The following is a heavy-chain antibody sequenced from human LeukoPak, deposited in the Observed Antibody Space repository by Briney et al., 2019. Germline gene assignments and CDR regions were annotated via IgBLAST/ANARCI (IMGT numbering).Heavy chain of an antibody. Sequence: GRSLRLSCAASGFSFSSYGIHWVRQAPGEGLGWVAVISYDESYKYYADSVKGRFTISRDNYKNTLYLQMNSLRAEDTAVYYCAKDGLTGVNYYYGMDVWGKGTTVTVSS. CDR2: ISYDESYK. CDR3: AKDGLTGVNYYYGMDV. D-gene: IGHD7-27*01. J-gene: IGHJ6*04. V-gene: IGHV3-30*18. CDR1: GFSFSSYG.